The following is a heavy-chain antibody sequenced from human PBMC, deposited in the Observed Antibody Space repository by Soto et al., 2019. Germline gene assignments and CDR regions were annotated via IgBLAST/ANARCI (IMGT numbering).Heavy chain of an antibody. CDR3: ARGATAGVDY. D-gene: IGHD1-26*01. CDR1: GYSFTSLD. J-gene: IGHJ4*02. CDR2: MQPSSGRT. V-gene: IGHV1-8*01. Sequence: ASVKVSGKASGYSFTSLDINWVRQTTGQGLEWMGWMQPSSGRTGYAQKFQGRVTMTRDTSINTAYMELSSLTSDDTAFYYCARGATAGVDYWGQGTLVTVSS.